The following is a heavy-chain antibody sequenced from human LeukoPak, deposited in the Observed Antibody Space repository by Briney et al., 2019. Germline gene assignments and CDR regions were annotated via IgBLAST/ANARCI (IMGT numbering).Heavy chain of an antibody. D-gene: IGHD4-17*01. V-gene: IGHV1-69*05. J-gene: IGHJ4*02. CDR2: IIPIFGTA. Sequence: SVKVSCKASGGTFSSYAISWVRQAPGQGLEWTGRIIPIFGTANYAQKFQGRVTITTDESTSTAYMELSSLRSEDTAVYYCARDAYGDYPFDYWGQGTLVTVSS. CDR3: ARDAYGDYPFDY. CDR1: GGTFSSYA.